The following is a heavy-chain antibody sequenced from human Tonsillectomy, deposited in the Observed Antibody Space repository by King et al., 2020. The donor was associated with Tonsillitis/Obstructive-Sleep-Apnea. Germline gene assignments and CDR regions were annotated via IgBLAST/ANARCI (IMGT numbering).Heavy chain of an antibody. CDR3: ARTHPGAHYYSGMDV. CDR2: ISAYNGNT. V-gene: IGHV1-18*01. Sequence: QLVQSGAEVKKPGASVKVSCKASGYTFTSYGISWVRQAPGQGLEWMGWISAYNGNTNYAPKLQGRVTMTTDTSTSTAYMELRGLRSDDTAVYYCARTHPGAHYYSGMDVWGQGTTVTVSS. D-gene: IGHD4/OR15-4a*01. J-gene: IGHJ6*02. CDR1: GYTFTSYG.